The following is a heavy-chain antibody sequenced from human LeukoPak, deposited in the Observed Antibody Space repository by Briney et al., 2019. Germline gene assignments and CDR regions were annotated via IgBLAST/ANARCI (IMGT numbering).Heavy chain of an antibody. CDR3: ANPAMDDY. V-gene: IGHV3-30*18. CDR2: ISYDGSNE. CDR1: GFTFSSYG. J-gene: IGHJ4*02. D-gene: IGHD5-18*01. Sequence: GGSLRLSCAASGFTFSSYGMHWVRQAPGKGLEWVAVISYDGSNEFYADSVKGRFIVSRDNSKNTLYLQMNSLRAEDTAVYYCANPAMDDYWGQGTLVTVSS.